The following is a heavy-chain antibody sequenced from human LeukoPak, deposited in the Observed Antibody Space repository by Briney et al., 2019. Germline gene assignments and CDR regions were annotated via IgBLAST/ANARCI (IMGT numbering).Heavy chain of an antibody. CDR2: ISGSGGST. CDR3: ANSVGYSSGWYWINWFDP. D-gene: IGHD6-19*01. J-gene: IGHJ5*02. V-gene: IGHV3-23*01. CDR1: GFTFSSYA. Sequence: GGSPRLSCAASGFTFSSYAMSWVRQAPGKGLEWVSAISGSGGSTYYADSVKGRFTISRDNSKNTLYLQMNSLRAEDTAVYYCANSVGYSSGWYWINWFDPWGQGTLVTVSS.